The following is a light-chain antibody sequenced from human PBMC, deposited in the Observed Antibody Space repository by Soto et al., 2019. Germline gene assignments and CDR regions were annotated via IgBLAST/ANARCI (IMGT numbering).Light chain of an antibody. Sequence: EIVLTQSPGTLSLSPGERATLSCRASRSVSSSYLAWYQQKPGQAPRLLIYGASSRATGIPDRFSGSRSGTDFTLTISRLEAEDFAVYYCQQYGSSPYTFGQGTKVEIK. CDR1: RSVSSSY. CDR2: GAS. V-gene: IGKV3-20*01. J-gene: IGKJ2*01. CDR3: QQYGSSPYT.